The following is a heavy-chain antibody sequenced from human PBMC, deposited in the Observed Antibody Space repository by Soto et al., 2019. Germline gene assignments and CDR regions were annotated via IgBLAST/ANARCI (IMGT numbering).Heavy chain of an antibody. CDR1: GFTFSSYS. CDR2: ISSSSSYI. J-gene: IGHJ5*02. V-gene: IGHV3-21*01. CDR3: ARDLCLAAAGTTNWFDP. D-gene: IGHD6-13*01. Sequence: GVSLRLSCAASGFTFSSYSMNWVRQAPGKGLEWVSSISSSSSYIYYADSVKGRFTISRDNAKNSLYLQMNSLRAEDTAVYYCARDLCLAAAGTTNWFDPCGQGTLVTV.